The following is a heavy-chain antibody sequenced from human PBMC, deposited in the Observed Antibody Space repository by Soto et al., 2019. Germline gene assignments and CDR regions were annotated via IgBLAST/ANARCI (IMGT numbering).Heavy chain of an antibody. CDR1: GGSFSGYY. CDR3: ARTNYYGSGSYYNPAKGMDV. J-gene: IGHJ6*02. V-gene: IGHV4-34*01. D-gene: IGHD3-10*01. Sequence: LSLTCAVYGGSFSGYYWSWIRQPPGKGLEWIGEINHSGSTNYNPSLKSRVTISVDTSKNQFSLKLSSVTAADTAVYYCARTNYYGSGSYYNPAKGMDVWGQGTTVTVSS. CDR2: INHSGST.